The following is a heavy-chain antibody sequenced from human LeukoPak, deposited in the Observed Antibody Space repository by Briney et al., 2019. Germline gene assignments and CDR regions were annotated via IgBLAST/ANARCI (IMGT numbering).Heavy chain of an antibody. CDR1: GFTFSNSA. CDR2: IDGDSSHI. V-gene: IGHV3-21*01. J-gene: IGHJ4*02. D-gene: IGHD3-9*01. Sequence: MPGRSLRLSCAASGFTFSNSAMNWVRQVPGKGLEWVSSIDGDSSHIYYAASVRGRFTISRDNSRNSVYLQMNSLRAEDTAVYYCASDPLRYIRVGQYDYWGQGNLVAVSS. CDR3: ASDPLRYIRVGQYDY.